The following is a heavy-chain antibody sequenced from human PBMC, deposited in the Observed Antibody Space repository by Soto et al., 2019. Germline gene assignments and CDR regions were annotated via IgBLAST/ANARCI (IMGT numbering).Heavy chain of an antibody. D-gene: IGHD2-15*01. Sequence: SETLSLTCTVSGGSISSYYWSWIRQPPGKGLEWIGYIYYSGSTNYNPSLKSRVTISVDTSKNQFSLKLSSVTAADTAVYYCARHGRRSTGYYFDYWGQGTLVTLS. CDR2: IYYSGST. CDR1: GGSISSYY. V-gene: IGHV4-59*08. CDR3: ARHGRRSTGYYFDY. J-gene: IGHJ4*02.